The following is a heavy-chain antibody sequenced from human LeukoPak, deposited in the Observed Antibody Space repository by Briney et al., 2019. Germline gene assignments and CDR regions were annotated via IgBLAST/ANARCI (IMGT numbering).Heavy chain of an antibody. CDR3: ARPFEGGPPLFDY. D-gene: IGHD3-16*01. CDR2: INPNSGGT. V-gene: IGHV1-2*02. J-gene: IGHJ4*02. Sequence: ASVKVSCKASGYTFTGYYMHWVRQAPGQGLEWMGWINPNSGGTNYAQKFQGRVTMTRDTSISTAYMELSRLRSDDTAVYYCARPFEGGPPLFDYWGQGTLVTVSS. CDR1: GYTFTGYY.